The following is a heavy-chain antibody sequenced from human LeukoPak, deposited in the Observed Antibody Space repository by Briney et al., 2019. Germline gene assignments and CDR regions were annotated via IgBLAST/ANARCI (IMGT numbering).Heavy chain of an antibody. J-gene: IGHJ5*02. V-gene: IGHV3-7*02. CDR3: LVRGVSRPS. CDR1: GFTFSLYS. CDR2: IVQDGSEK. Sequence: QPGGSLRLSCAASGFTFSLYSMSWVRQAPGEGLEGVANIVQDGSEKHYVDSVKGRFAISRDNAKNSLYLQMNSLRAEDTAVYYCLVRGVSRPSWGQGTLVTVSS. D-gene: IGHD3-10*01.